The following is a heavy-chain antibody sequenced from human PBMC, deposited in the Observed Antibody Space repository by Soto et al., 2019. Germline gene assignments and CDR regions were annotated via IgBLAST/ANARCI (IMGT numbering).Heavy chain of an antibody. D-gene: IGHD3-10*01. CDR3: AKDIGTVSGYGMDV. J-gene: IGHJ6*02. V-gene: IGHV3-30*18. CDR2: ISYDGSNK. Sequence: QVQLVESGGGVVQPGRSLRLSCAASGFTFSSYGMHWVRQAPGKGLEWVAVISYDGSNKYYADSVKGRFTISRDNSKNTLYLQMNSLRAEDTAVYYCAKDIGTVSGYGMDVWGQGTTVTVSS. CDR1: GFTFSSYG.